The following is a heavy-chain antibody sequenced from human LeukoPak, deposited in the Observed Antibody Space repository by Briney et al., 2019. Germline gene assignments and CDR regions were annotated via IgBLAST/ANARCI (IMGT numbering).Heavy chain of an antibody. J-gene: IGHJ4*02. Sequence: GASVKVSCKASGYTFTSYGISWVRQAPGQGLEWMGIINPSGGSTSYAQKFQGRVTMTRDTSTSTVYMELSSLRSEDTAVYYCARPHCSGGSCYSHRFDYWGQGTLVTVSS. V-gene: IGHV1-46*01. CDR1: GYTFTSYG. CDR2: INPSGGST. D-gene: IGHD2-15*01. CDR3: ARPHCSGGSCYSHRFDY.